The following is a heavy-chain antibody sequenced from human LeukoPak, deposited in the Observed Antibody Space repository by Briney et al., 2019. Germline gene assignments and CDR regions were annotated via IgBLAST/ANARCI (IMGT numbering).Heavy chain of an antibody. CDR1: GGSISSSNW. CDR2: IYHSGST. CDR3: ARIVVPAARGYYYYYMDV. J-gene: IGHJ6*03. D-gene: IGHD2-2*01. V-gene: IGHV4-4*02. Sequence: AETLSLTCAASGGSISSSNWWSWVRPPPGKGVEWIGEIYHSGSTYYNPSLKSRVTISVDTSKNQFSLKLSSVTAADTAVYYCARIVVPAARGYYYYYMDVWGKGTTVTVS.